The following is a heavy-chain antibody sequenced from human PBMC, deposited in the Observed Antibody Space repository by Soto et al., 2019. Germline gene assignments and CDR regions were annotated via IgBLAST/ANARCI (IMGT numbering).Heavy chain of an antibody. V-gene: IGHV4-31*03. CDR3: ARGPFYYYESPNYKGDTFDS. CDR1: GASISSYDYY. D-gene: IGHD3-22*01. J-gene: IGHJ4*02. Sequence: LSLTCSVSGASISSYDYYWSWIRRHPGKGLEFLGYIHYKGSSYYNPSLKGRVTISLATSKNQFSLKVTSVTAADTAVYYCARGPFYYYESPNYKGDTFDSWGQGTLVTVSS. CDR2: IHYKGSS.